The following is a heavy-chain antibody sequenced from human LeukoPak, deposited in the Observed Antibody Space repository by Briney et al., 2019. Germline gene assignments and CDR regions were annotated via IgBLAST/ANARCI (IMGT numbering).Heavy chain of an antibody. CDR2: IYPGDSET. J-gene: IGHJ4*02. CDR3: ARKSRADY. Sequence: PGESLQICCKGSVYSFPTYWIGWVRQMPGKGQEWMGIIYPGDSETRYSPSFQGQVTISADKSISSAYLQWSRLKASDTAMYYCARKSRADYWGQGTLVTVSS. V-gene: IGHV5-51*01. CDR1: VYSFPTYW.